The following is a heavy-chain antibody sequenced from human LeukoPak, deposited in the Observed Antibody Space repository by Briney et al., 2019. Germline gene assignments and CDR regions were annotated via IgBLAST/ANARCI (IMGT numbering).Heavy chain of an antibody. Sequence: SVKVSCKASGGTFSSYAISWVRQAPGQGLEWMGGIIPIFGTANYAQKFQGRVTITADESTSTAYMELSSLRSEDTAVYYCARHYCSSASCYVDGWFDPWGQGTLVTVSS. CDR1: GGTFSSYA. D-gene: IGHD2-2*01. V-gene: IGHV1-69*01. CDR2: IIPIFGTA. J-gene: IGHJ5*02. CDR3: ARHYCSSASCYVDGWFDP.